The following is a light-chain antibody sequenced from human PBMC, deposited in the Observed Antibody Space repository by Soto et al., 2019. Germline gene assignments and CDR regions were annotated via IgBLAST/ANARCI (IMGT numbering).Light chain of an antibody. CDR3: QQYYNTPLT. Sequence: DIVMTQSPDSLAVSLGERATINCKSSQSVLYSSNNKNYLAWYQQKPGQPPKLLIYWASTRESGVPDRFSGSGSGTDFTLNISRMQAEDVAVYYCQQYYNTPLTFGGGTKVEIK. CDR1: QSVLYSSNNKNY. CDR2: WAS. V-gene: IGKV4-1*01. J-gene: IGKJ4*01.